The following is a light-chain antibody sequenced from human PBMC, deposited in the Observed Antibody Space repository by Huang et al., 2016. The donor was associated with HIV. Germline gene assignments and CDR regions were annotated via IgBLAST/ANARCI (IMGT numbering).Light chain of an antibody. CDR1: QDISNY. J-gene: IGKJ2*01. Sequence: DIQMTQSPSSLSASVGDRVTITCQASQDISNYLSWYQHKPGRAPKPLLFDASSLETGVPSRFSGRGSGTYFTLTIASLQPEDVATYYCQHYDDPYTFGQGTKLEIK. CDR3: QHYDDPYT. CDR2: DAS. V-gene: IGKV1-33*01.